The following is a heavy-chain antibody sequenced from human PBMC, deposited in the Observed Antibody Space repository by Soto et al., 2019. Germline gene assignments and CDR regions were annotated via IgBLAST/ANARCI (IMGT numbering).Heavy chain of an antibody. V-gene: IGHV1-18*01. J-gene: IGHJ4*02. Sequence: ASVKVSCKASDYTFTSYGISCVRQAPGQGLEWMGWINPSDGNRNFAQKFEDRVTMTTATSTNTVFLELRSLKSDDTAIYYCARDRLRGYDSSGFYSWGQGTMVTVSS. D-gene: IGHD3-22*01. CDR3: ARDRLRGYDSSGFYS. CDR2: INPSDGNR. CDR1: DYTFTSYG.